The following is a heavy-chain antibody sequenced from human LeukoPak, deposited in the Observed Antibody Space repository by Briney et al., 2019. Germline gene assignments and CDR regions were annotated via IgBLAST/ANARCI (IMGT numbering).Heavy chain of an antibody. CDR3: ARVLRGAFDI. CDR2: IYYSGST. V-gene: IGHV4-39*07. J-gene: IGHJ3*02. Sequence: SETLSLTCTVSGGSISSSSYYWGWIRQPPGKGLEWIGSIYYSGSTYYNPSLKSRVTISVDTSKNQFSLKLSSVTAADTAVYYCARVLRGAFDIWGQGTMVTVPS. CDR1: GGSISSSSYY.